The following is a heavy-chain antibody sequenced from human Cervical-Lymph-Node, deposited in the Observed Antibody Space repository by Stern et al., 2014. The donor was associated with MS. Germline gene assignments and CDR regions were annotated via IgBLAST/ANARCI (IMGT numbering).Heavy chain of an antibody. CDR1: GGSISSGGYS. D-gene: IGHD4-17*01. Sequence: QVQLQESGSGLVKPSQTLSLTCAVSGGSISSGGYSWSWIRQPPGKGLEWIGYIYHSGSTYYIPSLKSRVTISVDRSKNQFSLKLSSVTAADTAVYYCARSSTVTPNAFDIWGQGTMVTVSS. CDR3: ARSSTVTPNAFDI. CDR2: IYHSGST. J-gene: IGHJ3*02. V-gene: IGHV4-30-2*01.